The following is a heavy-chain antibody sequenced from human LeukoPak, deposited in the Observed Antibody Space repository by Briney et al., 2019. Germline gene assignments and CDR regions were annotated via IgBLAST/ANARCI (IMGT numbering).Heavy chain of an antibody. V-gene: IGHV1-2*02. Sequence: ASVKVSCKASGYTFTGYYMHWVRQAPGQGLEWMGWINPNSGGRNYAQKFQGRVTMTRDTSISTAYMELSRLRSDDTAVYYCARVILTGYYDYFDYWGQGTLVTVSS. D-gene: IGHD3-9*01. CDR1: GYTFTGYY. CDR3: ARVILTGYYDYFDY. J-gene: IGHJ4*02. CDR2: INPNSGGR.